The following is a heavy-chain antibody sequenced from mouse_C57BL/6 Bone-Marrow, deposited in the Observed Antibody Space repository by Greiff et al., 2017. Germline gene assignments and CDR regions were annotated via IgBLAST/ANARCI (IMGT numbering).Heavy chain of an antibody. Sequence: EVKVVESGGGLVKPGGSLKLSCAASGFTFSSYAMSWVRQTPEKRLEWVATISDGGSYTYYPDNVKGRFTISRDNAKNNLYLQMSHLKSEDTAMYYCARAIVYGSRGFDYWGQGTTLTVSS. CDR1: GFTFSSYA. CDR3: ARAIVYGSRGFDY. J-gene: IGHJ2*01. V-gene: IGHV5-4*03. CDR2: ISDGGSYT. D-gene: IGHD1-1*01.